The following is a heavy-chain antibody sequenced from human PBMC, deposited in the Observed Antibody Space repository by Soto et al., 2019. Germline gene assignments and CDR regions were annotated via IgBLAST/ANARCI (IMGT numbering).Heavy chain of an antibody. V-gene: IGHV1-3*01. Sequence: QVQHVQSGAEVKKPGASVKVSCKASGYTFTSYAMHWVRQAPGQRLEWMGWINAGNGNTKYSQKFQGRVTITRDTSASTAYMELSSLRSEDTAVYYCARAAGVVVPAAYYFDYWGQGTLVTVSS. CDR1: GYTFTSYA. D-gene: IGHD2-2*01. J-gene: IGHJ4*02. CDR2: INAGNGNT. CDR3: ARAAGVVVPAAYYFDY.